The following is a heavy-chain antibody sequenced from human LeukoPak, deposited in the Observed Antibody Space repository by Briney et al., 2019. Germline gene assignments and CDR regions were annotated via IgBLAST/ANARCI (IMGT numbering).Heavy chain of an antibody. J-gene: IGHJ6*02. V-gene: IGHV4-59*02. CDR3: ARDMSSPPYYYGMDV. D-gene: IGHD6-13*01. CDR2: IYYSGST. Sequence: PSETLSLTCTVSGGSVSSYYWSWIRQPPGKGLEWIGYIYYSGSTNYNPSLKSRVTISVDTSKNQFSLKLSSVTAADTAVYYCARDMSSPPYYYGMDVWGQGTTVTVSS. CDR1: GGSVSSYY.